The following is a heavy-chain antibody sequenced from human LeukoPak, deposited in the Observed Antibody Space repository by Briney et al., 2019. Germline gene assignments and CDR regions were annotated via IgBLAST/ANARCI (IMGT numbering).Heavy chain of an antibody. CDR3: ARGGAARLHFQN. CDR1: GGSISTYY. CDR2: IYHSGST. D-gene: IGHD6-6*01. V-gene: IGHV4-59*01. Sequence: SSETLSLTCIVSGGSISTYYWNWIRQPPGKGLEWIGYIYHSGSTSYNPSLQSRVTISVDTSKNQFSLNLNSVTAADTAVYYCARGGAARLHFQNWGQGTLVTVSS. J-gene: IGHJ1*01.